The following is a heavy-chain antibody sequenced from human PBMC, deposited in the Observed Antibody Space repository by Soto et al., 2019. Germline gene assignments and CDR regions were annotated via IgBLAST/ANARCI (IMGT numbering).Heavy chain of an antibody. CDR1: GFTFSSYA. CDR3: AKIRSYYYDSSGLNDY. J-gene: IGHJ4*02. CDR2: ISGSGDDT. V-gene: IGHV3-23*01. Sequence: GGSLRLSCAASGFTFSSYAMSWVRQAPGKGLEWVSAISGSGDDTYYAGSVKGRFTISRDNSRNTLYLQMNSLRAEDTAVYYCAKIRSYYYDSSGLNDYWGQGSLVTVSS. D-gene: IGHD3-22*01.